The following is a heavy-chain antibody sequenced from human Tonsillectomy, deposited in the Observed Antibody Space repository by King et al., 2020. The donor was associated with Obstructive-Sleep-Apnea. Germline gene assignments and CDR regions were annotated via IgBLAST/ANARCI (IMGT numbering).Heavy chain of an antibody. Sequence: VQLVESGGGLVQPGGSLRLSCAASGFTFSSYVMSWVRQAPGKGLEWGSGISGSGGSAHYAVPVKGRFTISRDNSKNTLYLHMNSLRAEDTAVYYCAKGGGLSYYGSGSYSDYWGQGTLVTVSS. J-gene: IGHJ4*02. CDR2: ISGSGGSA. CDR1: GFTFSSYV. V-gene: IGHV3-23*04. D-gene: IGHD3-10*01. CDR3: AKGGGLSYYGSGSYSDY.